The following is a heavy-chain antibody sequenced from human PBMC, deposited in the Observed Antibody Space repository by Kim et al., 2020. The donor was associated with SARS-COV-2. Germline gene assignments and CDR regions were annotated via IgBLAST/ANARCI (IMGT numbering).Heavy chain of an antibody. V-gene: IGHV1-69*06. CDR3: AREYYYGSGSYYNPAYYGYGMDV. D-gene: IGHD3-10*01. CDR2: IIPIFGTA. CDR1: GGTFSSYA. Sequence: SVKVSCKASGGTFSSYAISWVRQAPGQGLEWMGGIIPIFGTANYAQKFQGRVTITADKSTSTAYMELSSLRSEDTAVYYCAREYYYGSGSYYNPAYYGYGMDVWGQGTTVTVSS. J-gene: IGHJ6*02.